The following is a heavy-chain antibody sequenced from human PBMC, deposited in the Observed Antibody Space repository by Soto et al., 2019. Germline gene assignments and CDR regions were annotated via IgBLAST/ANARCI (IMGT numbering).Heavy chain of an antibody. V-gene: IGHV3-21*01. CDR3: ARDRIVGATTAWV. CDR2: ISSSSSYI. CDR1: GFTFSSYS. Sequence: EVQLVESGGGLVKPGGSLRLSCAASGFTFSSYSMNWVRQAPGKGLEWVSSISSSSSYIYYADSVKGRFTISRDNAKNSLYLQMNSLRAEDTAVYYCARDRIVGATTAWVWGQGTLVTVSS. D-gene: IGHD1-26*01. J-gene: IGHJ4*02.